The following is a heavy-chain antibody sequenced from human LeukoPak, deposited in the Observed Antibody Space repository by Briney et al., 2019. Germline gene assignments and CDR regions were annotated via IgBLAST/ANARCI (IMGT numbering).Heavy chain of an antibody. CDR2: ITSSSSYK. D-gene: IGHD1-26*01. V-gene: IGHV3-21*01. Sequence: GGSLRLSCAAPGFTFSNYNMNWDRQAPGKGLEWISSITSSSSYKFYADSVEGRFTISRDNAKNSLYLQMNSLRAEDTAVYYCARDPYSGAYYEGYYYYYMDVWGKGTTVTVSS. CDR1: GFTFSNYN. J-gene: IGHJ6*03. CDR3: ARDPYSGAYYEGYYYYYMDV.